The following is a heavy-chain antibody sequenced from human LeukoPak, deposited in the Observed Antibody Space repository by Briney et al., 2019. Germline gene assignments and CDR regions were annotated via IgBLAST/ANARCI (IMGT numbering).Heavy chain of an antibody. J-gene: IGHJ6*02. CDR1: GGSISSGGYY. Sequence: SETLSLTCTVSGGSISSGGYYWSWIRQPPGKGLEWIGYIYYSGNTNYNPSLKSRVTISVDRSKNQFPLNLSSVTAADTAVYYCARLGRGSNWPTNGMDVWGQGTTVTVSS. D-gene: IGHD6-13*01. V-gene: IGHV4-61*08. CDR2: IYYSGNT. CDR3: ARLGRGSNWPTNGMDV.